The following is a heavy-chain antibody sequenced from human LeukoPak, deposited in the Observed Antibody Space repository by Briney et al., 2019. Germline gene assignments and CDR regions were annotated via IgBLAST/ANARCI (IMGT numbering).Heavy chain of an antibody. V-gene: IGHV3-21*01. CDR2: ISSGSKYI. CDR3: ARDKNTGGYFDSSGYRRPYAMDV. D-gene: IGHD3-22*01. Sequence: GSLRLSCAASGFTFSSYSMNWVRQAPGKGLEWVSSISSGSKYIYYADSVTGRFTISRDNAKNSLYLQMNGLRAEDTAVYYCARDKNTGGYFDSSGYRRPYAMDVWGQGTRVTVSS. CDR1: GFTFSSYS. J-gene: IGHJ6*02.